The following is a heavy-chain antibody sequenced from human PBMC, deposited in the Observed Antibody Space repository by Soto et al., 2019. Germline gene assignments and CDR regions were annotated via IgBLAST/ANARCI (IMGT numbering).Heavy chain of an antibody. CDR1: GGSFSGYY. J-gene: IGHJ6*02. D-gene: IGHD2-15*01. V-gene: IGHV4-34*01. Sequence: QVQLQQWGAGLLKPSETLSLTCAVYGGSFSGYYWSWIRQPPGKGLEWIGEINHSGSTNYNPCLTSRVTISVDTSKNQFSLKLSSVTAADTAVYYCARVGVRLVVVAATPRDYYYGMDVWGQGTTVTVSS. CDR3: ARVGVRLVVVAATPRDYYYGMDV. CDR2: INHSGST.